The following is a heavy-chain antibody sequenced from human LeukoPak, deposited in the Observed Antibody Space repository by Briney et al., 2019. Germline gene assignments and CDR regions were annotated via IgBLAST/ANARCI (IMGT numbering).Heavy chain of an antibody. Sequence: GGSLRLSCTASGFTFEDHGMSWVRQGPGRGLEWVCGINWNGGRTGYVDSVKGRFTISRDNSNNTLYLQMNSLRAEDSAVYYCARDKYFDPTYYFYYMDVWGKGTTVTVSS. D-gene: IGHD3-9*01. CDR2: INWNGGRT. V-gene: IGHV3-20*04. J-gene: IGHJ6*03. CDR3: ARDKYFDPTYYFYYMDV. CDR1: GFTFEDHG.